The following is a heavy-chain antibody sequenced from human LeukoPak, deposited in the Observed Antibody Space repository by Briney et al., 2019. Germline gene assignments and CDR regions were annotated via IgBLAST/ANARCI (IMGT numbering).Heavy chain of an antibody. J-gene: IGHJ4*02. CDR1: GFTFSSHA. D-gene: IGHD1-26*01. CDR3: AKDLSMGATLPYYFDY. CDR2: ISGSGGST. Sequence: GGSLRLSCAASGFTFSSHAMSWVRQAPGKGLEWVSAISGSGGSTYYADSVKGRFTISRDNSKNTLYLQMNSLRAEDTAVYYCAKDLSMGATLPYYFDYWGQGTLVTVSS. V-gene: IGHV3-23*01.